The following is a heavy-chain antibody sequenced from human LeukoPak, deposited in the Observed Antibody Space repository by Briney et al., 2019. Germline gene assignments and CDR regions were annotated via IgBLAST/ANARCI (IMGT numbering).Heavy chain of an antibody. Sequence: GGSLRLSCAASGFTFSSSWMSWVRQAPGKGLEWVANIKQDGSEKYYVDSVKGRFTISRDNAKNSLYLPTNSLRAEDTAVYYCARDLSSGWYDIWFDPWGQGTLVTVSS. D-gene: IGHD6-19*01. CDR2: IKQDGSEK. V-gene: IGHV3-7*01. CDR1: GFTFSSSW. J-gene: IGHJ5*02. CDR3: ARDLSSGWYDIWFDP.